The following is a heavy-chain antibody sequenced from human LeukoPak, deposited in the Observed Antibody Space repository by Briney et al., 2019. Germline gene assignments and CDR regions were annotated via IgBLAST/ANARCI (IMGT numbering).Heavy chain of an antibody. D-gene: IGHD3-10*01. CDR3: ARRSGSYMRDY. J-gene: IGHJ4*02. V-gene: IGHV1-69*04. CDR2: IIPILGIA. Sequence: SVKVSCKASGYTFTSYGISWVRQAPGQGLEWMGRIIPILGIANYAQKFQGRVTITADKSTSTAYMELSSLRSEDTAVYYCARRSGSYMRDYWGQGTLVTVSS. CDR1: GYTFTSYG.